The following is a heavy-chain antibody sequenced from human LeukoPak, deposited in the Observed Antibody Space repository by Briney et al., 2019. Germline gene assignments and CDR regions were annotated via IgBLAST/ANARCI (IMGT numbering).Heavy chain of an antibody. D-gene: IGHD5-18*01. CDR2: IKQDGSEK. V-gene: IGHV3-7*03. CDR1: GFTFSSYW. J-gene: IGHJ4*02. CDR3: ARDRIQLWFQNHYFDY. Sequence: GGSLRLSCAASGFTFSSYWMSWVRQAPGKGLEWVANIKQDGSEKYYVGSVKGRFTISRDNAKNSLYLQMNSLRAEDTAVYYCARDRIQLWFQNHYFDYWGQGTLVTVSS.